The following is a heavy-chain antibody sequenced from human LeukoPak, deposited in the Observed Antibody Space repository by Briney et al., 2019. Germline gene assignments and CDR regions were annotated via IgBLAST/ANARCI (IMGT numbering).Heavy chain of an antibody. V-gene: IGHV4-59*12. CDR1: GGSISSYH. CDR2: IYYSGST. D-gene: IGHD3-10*01. Sequence: SETLSLTCTVSGGSISSYHWSWIRQPPGKGLEWIGYIYYSGSTNYNPSLKSRVTISVDTSKNQFSLKLSSVTAADTAVYYCALGRITMVRGVKALGAFDIWGQGTMVTVSS. CDR3: ALGRITMVRGVKALGAFDI. J-gene: IGHJ3*02.